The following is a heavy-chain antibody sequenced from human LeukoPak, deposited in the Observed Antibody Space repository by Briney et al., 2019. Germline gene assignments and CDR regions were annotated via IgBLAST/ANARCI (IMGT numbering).Heavy chain of an antibody. J-gene: IGHJ4*02. CDR3: AKVFYGDYFSGTDY. D-gene: IGHD4-17*01. V-gene: IGHV3-23*01. Sequence: GGSLRLSCAASGFTFSSNAMSWVRQAPGKGLEWVSGVTGSGGRTYYAESVKGRFTISRDNSKNTLYLQMNSLRAEDTAVYYCAKVFYGDYFSGTDYWGQGTLVAVSP. CDR1: GFTFSSNA. CDR2: VTGSGGRT.